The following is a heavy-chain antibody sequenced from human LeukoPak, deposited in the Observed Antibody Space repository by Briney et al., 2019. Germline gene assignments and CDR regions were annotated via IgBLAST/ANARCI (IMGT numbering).Heavy chain of an antibody. CDR1: GFSFRSYE. CDR2: ISGSGSTS. Sequence: PGGSLRLSCAASGFSFRSYEMNWVRQAPGKGLEWVSYISGSGSTSYYADSVKGRFTISRDNAKNSLYLQMNSLRGEDTAVYYCANIYVSGSYWDYWGQGTLVTVSS. J-gene: IGHJ4*02. CDR3: ANIYVSGSYWDY. D-gene: IGHD3-10*01. V-gene: IGHV3-48*03.